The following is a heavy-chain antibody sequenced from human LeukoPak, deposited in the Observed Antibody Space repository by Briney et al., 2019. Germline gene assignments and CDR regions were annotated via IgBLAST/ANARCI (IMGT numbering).Heavy chain of an antibody. CDR2: INNDGSST. CDR1: GFTFSSFW. CDR3: ARDSRIVGAHPPDY. J-gene: IGHJ4*02. V-gene: IGHV3-74*01. D-gene: IGHD1-26*01. Sequence: GGSLRLSCAASGFTFSSFWMHWVRQAPGKGLVWVSRINNDGSSTNYADSVKGRFTISRDNAKNTLYLQMNSLRAEDTAVYYCARDSRIVGAHPPDYWGQGILVTVSS.